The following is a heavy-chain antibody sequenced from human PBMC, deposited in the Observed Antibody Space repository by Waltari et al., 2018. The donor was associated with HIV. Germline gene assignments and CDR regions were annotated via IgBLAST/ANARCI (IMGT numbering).Heavy chain of an antibody. CDR1: GFSFNAFG. D-gene: IGHD3-10*01. J-gene: IGHJ4*02. Sequence: QVQLVESGGGVVQAGESLGLSCRTTGFSFNAFGLAWVRQVPGKGLEWVAAISDDGSKRYFAKFMKGRFTISRDNSKNTLYLEMSSLRVDDTAVYYCAKDSSRLLWFGESSDFWGQGTLVSVSS. CDR2: ISDDGSKR. CDR3: AKDSSRLLWFGESSDF. V-gene: IGHV3-30*18.